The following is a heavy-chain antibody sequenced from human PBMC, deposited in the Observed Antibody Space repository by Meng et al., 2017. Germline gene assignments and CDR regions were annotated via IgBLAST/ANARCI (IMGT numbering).Heavy chain of an antibody. V-gene: IGHV1-69*06. CDR3: ARGVGYGGNSFYFDY. J-gene: IGHJ4*02. CDR1: ARPLSSYA. D-gene: IGHD4-23*01. Sequence: LWQSGAGLQQPGPPGKCAGTVLARPLSSYAISPVPPVAGPGLEWMGCLVPTFSTANSAKTLQGRVTITAVKSTGTAYMELSRLRSENTAVYYCARGVGYGGNSFYFDYWGQGTLVTVSS. CDR2: LVPTFSTA.